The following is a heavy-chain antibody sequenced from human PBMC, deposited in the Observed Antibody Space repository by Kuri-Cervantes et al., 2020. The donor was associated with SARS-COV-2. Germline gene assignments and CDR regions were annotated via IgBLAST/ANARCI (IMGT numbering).Heavy chain of an antibody. D-gene: IGHD1-1*01. CDR1: GGTFSSYA. CDR3: ARGSDSTGTARSAFDI. V-gene: IGHV1-69*13. J-gene: IGHJ3*02. CDR2: IIPIFGTA. Sequence: SVKVSCKASGGTFSSYAISWVRQAPGQGLEWMGGIIPIFGTANYAQKFQGRVTITADESTSTAYMELSSLRSEDTAVYYCARGSDSTGTARSAFDIWGQGTMVTVSS.